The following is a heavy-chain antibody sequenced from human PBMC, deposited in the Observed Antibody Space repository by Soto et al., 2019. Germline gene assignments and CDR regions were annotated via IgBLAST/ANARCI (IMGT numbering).Heavy chain of an antibody. CDR1: GGSFSGYY. J-gene: IGHJ4*02. Sequence: SETLSLTCAVYGGSFSGYYWSWIRQPPGKGLEWIGEINHSGSTNYNPSLKSRVTISVDTSKNQFSLKLSSVTAADTAVYYCARKYFYTSLYYIDYWGQGIPVTGSS. D-gene: IGHD3-16*01. CDR3: ARKYFYTSLYYIDY. V-gene: IGHV4-34*01. CDR2: INHSGST.